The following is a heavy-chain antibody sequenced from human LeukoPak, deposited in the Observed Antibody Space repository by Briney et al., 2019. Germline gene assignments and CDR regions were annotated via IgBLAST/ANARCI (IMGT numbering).Heavy chain of an antibody. CDR2: INTGSSHT. J-gene: IGHJ3*02. CDR3: ARWRPVAAAVQGAFDI. V-gene: IGHV3-11*06. Sequence: PGGPLRLSCAASGFTFSDYHMSWIRQAPGKGLEWVSYINTGSSHTNYADSVKGRFTISRDNAKNSLYLQMSSLRAEDTAVYYCARWRPVAAAVQGAFDIWGQGTMVTVSS. D-gene: IGHD6-13*01. CDR1: GFTFSDYH.